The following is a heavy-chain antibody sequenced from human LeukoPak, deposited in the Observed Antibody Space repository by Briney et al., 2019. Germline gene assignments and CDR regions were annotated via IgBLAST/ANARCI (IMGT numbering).Heavy chain of an antibody. CDR3: ANRVTISRGYAFDI. CDR1: GGTFSSYA. CDR2: IIPILGIA. V-gene: IGHV1-69*04. D-gene: IGHD3-3*01. J-gene: IGHJ3*02. Sequence: EASVKVSCKASGGTFSSYAISWVRQAPGQGLEWMGRIIPILGIANYAQKFQGRVTITADKSTSTAYMGLSSLRSEDTAVYYCANRVTISRGYAFDIWGQGTMVTVSS.